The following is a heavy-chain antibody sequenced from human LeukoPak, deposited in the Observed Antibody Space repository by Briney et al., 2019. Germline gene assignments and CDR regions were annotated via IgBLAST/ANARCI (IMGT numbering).Heavy chain of an antibody. Sequence: GGSLRLSCAASGFTFSSYAMSWVRQAPGKGLEWVSAISGSGGSTYYADSVEGRFTVSRDNSKNTLYLQMNSLRAEDTAVYYRAKRASHGSGSYYNWFDPWGQGTLVTVSS. J-gene: IGHJ5*02. CDR2: ISGSGGST. CDR3: AKRASHGSGSYYNWFDP. D-gene: IGHD3-10*01. V-gene: IGHV3-23*01. CDR1: GFTFSSYA.